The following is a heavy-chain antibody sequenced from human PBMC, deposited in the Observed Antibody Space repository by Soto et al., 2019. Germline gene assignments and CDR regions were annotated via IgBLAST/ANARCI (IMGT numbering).Heavy chain of an antibody. CDR3: AREGDSGFWSGYSFDY. Sequence: SETLSLTCAVYGGSFSGYYWSWIRQPPGKGLEWIGEINHSGSTNYNPSLKSRVTISVDTSKNQFSLKLSSVTAADTAVYYCAREGDSGFWSGYSFDYWGQGTLVTVSS. CDR2: INHSGST. D-gene: IGHD3-3*01. CDR1: GGSFSGYY. J-gene: IGHJ4*02. V-gene: IGHV4-34*01.